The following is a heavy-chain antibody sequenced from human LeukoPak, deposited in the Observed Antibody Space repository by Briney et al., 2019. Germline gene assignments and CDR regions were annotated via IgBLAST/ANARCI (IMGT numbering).Heavy chain of an antibody. D-gene: IGHD1-1*01. Sequence: SQTLSLTCTVSGGSISSGDYYWSWIRQPPGKGLEWIGYIYNNGRTYYNPSLKSRVTISVDTSKNQFSLKLSSVTAADTAVYYCARHGTSGTNLNWFDPWGQGTLVTVSS. J-gene: IGHJ5*02. V-gene: IGHV4-30-4*01. CDR2: IYNNGRT. CDR3: ARHGTSGTNLNWFDP. CDR1: GGSISSGDYY.